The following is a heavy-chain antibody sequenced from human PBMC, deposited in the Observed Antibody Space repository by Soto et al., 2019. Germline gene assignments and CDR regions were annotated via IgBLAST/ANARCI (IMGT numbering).Heavy chain of an antibody. CDR1: GYTFTGYY. CDR3: ASSYYGLDIVTSNGFDI. CDR2: INPNSGGT. V-gene: IGHV1-2*04. J-gene: IGHJ3*02. D-gene: IGHD2-2*03. Sequence: QVQLVQSGAEVKKPGASMKVSCKASGYTFTGYYMHWLRQAPGQGLEWMGWINPNSGGTNYAQRFQGWVTMTRDTSISTAYMELSRLKSDDTAVYYCASSYYGLDIVTSNGFDIWGQGTMVTVSS.